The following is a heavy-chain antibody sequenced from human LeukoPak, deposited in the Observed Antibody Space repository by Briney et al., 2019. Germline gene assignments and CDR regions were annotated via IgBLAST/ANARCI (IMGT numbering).Heavy chain of an antibody. CDR2: ISGGGDDX. J-gene: IGHJ6*02. Sequence: VRQAPGXGXEWVXAISGGGDDXSYADSARGRFTVSRDNSKNTLYLQMNSLRAEDTAVYYCAKDSRESSGHFPYYYYYHYGLDVWAKGPRSPSP. D-gene: IGHD3-22*01. CDR3: AKDSRESSGHFPYYYYYHYGLDV. V-gene: IGHV3-23*01.